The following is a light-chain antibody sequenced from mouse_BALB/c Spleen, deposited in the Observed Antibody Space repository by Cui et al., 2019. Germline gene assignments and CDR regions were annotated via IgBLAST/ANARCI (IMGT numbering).Light chain of an antibody. J-gene: IGKJ1*01. Sequence: DIQMTQSPASLSVSVGETVTITCRASENIYGNLAWYQQKQGKSPQLLVYAATNLADGVPSRFSGSGSGTQYSLKINSLQSEDFGSYYCQHFWGTPWTFGGGTKLEIK. CDR3: QHFWGTPWT. V-gene: IGKV12-46*01. CDR1: ENIYGN. CDR2: AAT.